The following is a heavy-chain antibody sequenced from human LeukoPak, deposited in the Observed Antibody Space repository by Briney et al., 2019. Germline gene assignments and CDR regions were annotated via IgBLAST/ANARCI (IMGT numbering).Heavy chain of an antibody. V-gene: IGHV3-23*01. CDR3: AKDSGRRYSDGAFYYYYYYMDV. Sequence: PGRSLRLSCAASGFTFGIYAMNWVRQAPGKGLEWVSATSDSDGSTYYADSVKGRFTISRDNSKSTLYLQMNSLRAEDTAIYYCAKDSGRRYSDGAFYYYYYYMDVWGKGTTVTVSS. CDR1: GFTFGIYA. J-gene: IGHJ6*03. D-gene: IGHD5-18*01. CDR2: TSDSDGST.